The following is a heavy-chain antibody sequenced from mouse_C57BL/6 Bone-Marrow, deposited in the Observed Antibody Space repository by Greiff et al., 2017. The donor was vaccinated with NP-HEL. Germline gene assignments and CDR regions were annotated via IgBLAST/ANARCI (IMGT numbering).Heavy chain of an antibody. D-gene: IGHD1-1*01. V-gene: IGHV1-55*01. CDR1: GYTFTSYW. Sequence: QVQLKQPGAELVKPGASVKMSCKASGYTFTSYWITWVKQRPGQGLEWIGDIYPGSGSTNYNEKFKSKATLTVDTSSSTAYMQLSSLTSEDSAVYYCARSRTTVVGDYFDYWGQGTTLTVSS. CDR3: ARSRTTVVGDYFDY. CDR2: IYPGSGST. J-gene: IGHJ2*01.